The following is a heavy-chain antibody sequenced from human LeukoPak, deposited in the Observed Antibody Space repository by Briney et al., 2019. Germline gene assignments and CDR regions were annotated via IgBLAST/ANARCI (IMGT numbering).Heavy chain of an antibody. V-gene: IGHV3-30*09. CDR3: ARSSFDGSGSYYNFAY. D-gene: IGHD3-10*01. CDR1: GFTFSTYA. CDR2: ISFDGSNK. J-gene: IGHJ4*02. Sequence: PGRSLRLSCAASGFTFSTYAMHWVRQAPGKGLEWVALISFDGSNKYYGDSVKGRFAISRDNSENTLYLQMNSLRAEDTAVYYCARSSFDGSGSYYNFAYWGQGTLVTVSS.